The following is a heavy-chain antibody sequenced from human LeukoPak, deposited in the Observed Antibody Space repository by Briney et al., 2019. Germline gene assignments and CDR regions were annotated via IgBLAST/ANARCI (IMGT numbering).Heavy chain of an antibody. CDR3: ARVKVTKLSSSNWFDP. J-gene: IGHJ5*02. Sequence: ASVKVSCKASGYTFTAYYVHWVRQAPGQGLEWMGWISAYNGNTNYAQKLQGRVTMTTDTSTSTAYMELRSLRSDDTAVYYCARVKVTKLSSSNWFDPWGQGTLVTVSS. V-gene: IGHV1-18*04. D-gene: IGHD4-17*01. CDR1: GYTFTAYY. CDR2: ISAYNGNT.